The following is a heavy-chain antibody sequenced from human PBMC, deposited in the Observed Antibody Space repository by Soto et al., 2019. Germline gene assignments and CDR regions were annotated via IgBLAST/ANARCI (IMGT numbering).Heavy chain of an antibody. CDR1: GYTFTSYD. CDR3: AREKSGYYDY. J-gene: IGHJ4*02. CDR2: MNPNSGNT. V-gene: IGHV1-8*01. D-gene: IGHD3-3*01. Sequence: SVKVSCKASGYTFTSYDTIWVRQATGQGLEWMGWMNPNSGNTGYAQKFQGRVTMTRNTSISTAYMELSSLRSEDAAVYYCAREKSGYYDYWGQGTLVTVSS.